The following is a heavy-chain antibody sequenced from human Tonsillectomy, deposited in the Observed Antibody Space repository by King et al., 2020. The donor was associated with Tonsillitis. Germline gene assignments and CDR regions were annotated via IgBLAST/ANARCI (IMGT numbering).Heavy chain of an antibody. CDR1: GGSISSYY. CDR2: IYYSWST. Sequence: QLQESGPGLVKPSETLSLTCTVSGGSISSYYWSWIRQPPGKGLEWIGYIYYSWSTNDNPSLKSRVTISVDTSKNQFSLKLSSVTAADTAVYYCARDTGDDSPWANGLGAFDIWGQGTMVTVYS. CDR3: ARDTGDDSPWANGLGAFDI. V-gene: IGHV4-59*01. D-gene: IGHD3-22*01. J-gene: IGHJ3*02.